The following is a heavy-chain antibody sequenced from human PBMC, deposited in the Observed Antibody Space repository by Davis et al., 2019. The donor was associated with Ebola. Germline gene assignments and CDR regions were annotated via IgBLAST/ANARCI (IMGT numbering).Heavy chain of an antibody. Sequence: PGGSLRLSCAASGFTFSSYLMHWVRQAPGKGLVWVSRINTDGSTKSYADSVKGRFTISRDNAKNTLYLQMNSLRADDTAVYYCARDLKWVVFDYWGQGTLVTVSS. D-gene: IGHD1-26*01. CDR1: GFTFSSYL. V-gene: IGHV3-74*01. J-gene: IGHJ4*02. CDR2: INTDGSTK. CDR3: ARDLKWVVFDY.